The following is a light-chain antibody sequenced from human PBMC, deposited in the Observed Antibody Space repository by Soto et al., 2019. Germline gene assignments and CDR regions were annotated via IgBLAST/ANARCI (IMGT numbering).Light chain of an antibody. CDR2: DAS. V-gene: IGKV3-11*01. Sequence: EIVLTQSPATLSLSPGERATISCRASQSVSRYLAWYQQKPGQAPRLLIYDASNRATGIPARFSGSGSVTDFTLIIISLVPEDFSVYYCQQRSNCPVTFGPGTKVDIK. CDR1: QSVSRY. J-gene: IGKJ3*01. CDR3: QQRSNCPVT.